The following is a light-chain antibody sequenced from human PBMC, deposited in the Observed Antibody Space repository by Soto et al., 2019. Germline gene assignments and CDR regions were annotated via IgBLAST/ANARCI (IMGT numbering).Light chain of an antibody. Sequence: EVMMTQSPASLSVSPGERATLSCRTSQSVNSDLAWYQHKPGQAPRLLIYGASTRATGIPARFSGSGSGTEFTLTISRLQSEDFAVYYCQQYNNWPPFTFGQGTKLDIK. J-gene: IGKJ2*01. CDR3: QQYNNWPPFT. CDR2: GAS. V-gene: IGKV3-15*01. CDR1: QSVNSD.